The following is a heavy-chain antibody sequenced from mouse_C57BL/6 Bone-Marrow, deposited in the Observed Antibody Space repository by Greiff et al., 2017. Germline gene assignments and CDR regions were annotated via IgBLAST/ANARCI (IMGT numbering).Heavy chain of an antibody. CDR3: AREDYYGSTFFDY. CDR1: GYTFTDYY. D-gene: IGHD1-1*01. Sequence: VQLKQSGPELVKPGASVKISCKASGYTFTDYYMNWVKQSHGKSLEWIGDINPNNGGTSYNQKFKGKATLTVDKSSSTAYMELRSLTSEDSAVXYCAREDYYGSTFFDYWGQGTTLTVSS. J-gene: IGHJ2*01. CDR2: INPNNGGT. V-gene: IGHV1-26*01.